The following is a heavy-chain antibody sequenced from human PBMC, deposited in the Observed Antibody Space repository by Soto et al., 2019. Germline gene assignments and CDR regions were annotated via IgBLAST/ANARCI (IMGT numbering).Heavy chain of an antibody. D-gene: IGHD3-3*01. CDR2: IIPIFGTA. Sequence: QVQLVQSGAEVKKPGSSVKVSCKASGGTFSSYAISWVRQAPGQGLEWMGGIIPIFGTANYAQKFQGRVPINADESTSTAYMELSILRSEDTAVYYCARAADSYDGVAPWGQGTLVTVSS. CDR3: ARAADSYDGVAP. V-gene: IGHV1-69*01. CDR1: GGTFSSYA. J-gene: IGHJ5*02.